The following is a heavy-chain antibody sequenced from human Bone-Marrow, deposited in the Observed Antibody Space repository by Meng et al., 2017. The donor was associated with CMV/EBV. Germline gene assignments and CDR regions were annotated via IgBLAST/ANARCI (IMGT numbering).Heavy chain of an antibody. CDR2: ISTSGNYI. CDR3: ARDSVPAHKTGDFHDYFYGMDV. V-gene: IGHV3-21*01. Sequence: GGSLRLSCAASGFTFNSYSMNWVRQAPGKGLEWVSSISTSGNYIYYADSLKGRFTISKDNAKNSLYLQMNSLRGEDTAVYFCARDSVPAHKTGDFHDYFYGMDVWGQGTTVTVSS. D-gene: IGHD2-2*01. J-gene: IGHJ6*02. CDR1: GFTFNSYS.